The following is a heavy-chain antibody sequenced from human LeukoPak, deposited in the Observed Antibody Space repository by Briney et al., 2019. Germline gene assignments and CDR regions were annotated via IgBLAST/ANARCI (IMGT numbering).Heavy chain of an antibody. D-gene: IGHD6-19*01. J-gene: IGHJ6*02. CDR1: GGSISSYY. CDR2: INHSGST. V-gene: IGHV4-34*01. Sequence: PSETLSLTCTVSGGSISSYYWSWIRQPPGKGLEWIGEINHSGSTNYNPSLKSRVTISVDTSKNQFSLKLSSVTAADTAVYYCARNIAVAGTYYYGMDVWGQGTTVTVSS. CDR3: ARNIAVAGTYYYGMDV.